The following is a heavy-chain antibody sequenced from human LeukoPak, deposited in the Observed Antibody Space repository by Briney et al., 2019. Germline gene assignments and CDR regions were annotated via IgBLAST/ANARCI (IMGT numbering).Heavy chain of an antibody. J-gene: IGHJ4*02. CDR3: ARVRDAYNFFNY. D-gene: IGHD5-24*01. CDR2: INPSGGST. CDR1: GYTFTSYY. Sequence: ASVKVSSKASGYTFTSYYTHWVRQAPGQGLEWMGIINPSGGSTSYAQKFQGRVTMTRDTSTSTVYMELSSLRSEDTAVYYCARVRDAYNFFNYWGQGTLVTVSS. V-gene: IGHV1-46*01.